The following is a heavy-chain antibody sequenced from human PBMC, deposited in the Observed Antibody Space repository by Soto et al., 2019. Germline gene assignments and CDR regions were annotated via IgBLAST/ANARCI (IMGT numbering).Heavy chain of an antibody. CDR3: ARQPRLRFSSWGWFDP. CDR1: GGSISSSSYY. Sequence: QLQLQESGPGLVKPSETLSLTCTVSGGSISSSSYYWGWIRQPPGKGLEWIGSIYYSGSTYYNPSLKSRVTISVDTSKHQSSLTLSSVTAADTAVYYCARQPRLRFSSWGWFDPWGQGTLVTVSS. J-gene: IGHJ5*02. CDR2: IYYSGST. V-gene: IGHV4-39*01. D-gene: IGHD3-3*01.